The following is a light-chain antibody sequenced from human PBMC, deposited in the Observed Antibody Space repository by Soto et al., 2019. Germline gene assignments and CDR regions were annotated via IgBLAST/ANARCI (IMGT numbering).Light chain of an antibody. Sequence: EIVMSQSPATVSVSPGERATLPCRASQSVRSSLAWYQQQPGQAPRLLIYDASNRATGIPGRFSGSGSGTEFTLTISSLQPDDFATYYCQQYNSYRAFGQGTKVDIK. CDR3: QQYNSYRA. CDR1: QSVRSS. V-gene: IGKV3D-15*01. J-gene: IGKJ1*01. CDR2: DAS.